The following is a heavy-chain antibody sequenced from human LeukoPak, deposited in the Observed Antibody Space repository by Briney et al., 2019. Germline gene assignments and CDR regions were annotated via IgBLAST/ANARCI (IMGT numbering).Heavy chain of an antibody. CDR1: GGTFSSYA. CDR2: IIPIFGTA. Sequence: SVKVSCKASGGTFSSYAISWVRQAPGQGLEWMGGIIPIFGTANYAQKFQGRVTITADESTSTAYMELSSLRSEDTAVYYCARSSKDESSGWYGFDYWGQGTLATVSS. J-gene: IGHJ4*02. CDR3: ARSSKDESSGWYGFDY. D-gene: IGHD6-19*01. V-gene: IGHV1-69*13.